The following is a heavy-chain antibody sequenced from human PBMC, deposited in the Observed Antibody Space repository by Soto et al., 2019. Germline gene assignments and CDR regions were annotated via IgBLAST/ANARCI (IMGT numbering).Heavy chain of an antibody. CDR3: AENQADIVINFYYGLDV. J-gene: IGHJ6*02. Sequence: GGSLRLSCVASGFPLRSYGMHWVRQAPGKGLEWVAFTSYDGSNNFYEDAVKGRFTISRDNSKNTLYLQMNSLRGEDTAVYYCAENQADIVINFYYGLDVWGQGTTVTVS. CDR1: GFPLRSYG. CDR2: TSYDGSNN. D-gene: IGHD3-22*01. V-gene: IGHV3-30*03.